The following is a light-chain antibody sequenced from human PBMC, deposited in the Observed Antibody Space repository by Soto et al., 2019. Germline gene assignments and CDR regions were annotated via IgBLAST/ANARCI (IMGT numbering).Light chain of an antibody. CDR1: QNVNNF. CDR3: QQYNNWPPWT. V-gene: IGKV3-15*01. J-gene: IGKJ1*01. Sequence: EVVLTQSPATLSLSPGERATFSCRASQNVNNFLAWYQQKPGQAPRLLIYGASTRATGIPARFSGSGSGTEFTLTISSLQSEDFAVYYCQQYNNWPPWTFGQGTKVDIK. CDR2: GAS.